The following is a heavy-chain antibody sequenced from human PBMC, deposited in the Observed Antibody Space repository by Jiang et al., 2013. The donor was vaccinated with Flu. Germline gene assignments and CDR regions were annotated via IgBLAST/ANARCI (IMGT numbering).Heavy chain of an antibody. Sequence: CKASGYTFTSYAMNWVRQAPGQGLEWMGWINTNTGNPTYAQGFTGRFVFSLDTSVSTAYLQISSLKAEDTAVYYCARVPRSGYYPDLFDYWGQGTLVTVSS. J-gene: IGHJ4*02. CDR1: GYTFTSYA. D-gene: IGHD3-22*01. CDR3: ARVPRSGYYPDLFDY. CDR2: INTNTGNP. V-gene: IGHV7-4-1*02.